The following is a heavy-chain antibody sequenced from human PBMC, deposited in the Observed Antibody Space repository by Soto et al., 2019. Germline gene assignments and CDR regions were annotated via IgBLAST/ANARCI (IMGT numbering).Heavy chain of an antibody. V-gene: IGHV6-1*01. Sequence: SQSLSRTCAISGYSVSINVSGCNLIRQSPSRGLEWLGRTYYRSKWYNDYAVSVKSRITINPDTSKNQFSLQLNSVTPEDTAVYYCARAGSLSDANTAWLDPWGKGNMVTVSS. CDR3: ARAGSLSDANTAWLDP. D-gene: IGHD3-16*02. J-gene: IGHJ5*02. CDR1: GYSVSINVSG. CDR2: TYYRSKWYN.